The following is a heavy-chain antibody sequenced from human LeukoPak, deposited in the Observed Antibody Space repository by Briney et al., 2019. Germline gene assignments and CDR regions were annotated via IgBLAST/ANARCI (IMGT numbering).Heavy chain of an antibody. CDR3: WAAGGRTDY. D-gene: IGHD6-13*01. CDR2: IRSKANSYAT. J-gene: IGHJ4*02. V-gene: IGHV3-73*01. CDR1: GFTLSGSA. Sequence: GGSLRLSCAASGFTLSGSAMHWVRQASGKGLEWVGRIRSKANSYATAYAASVKGRFTISRDDSKNTAYLQMNSLKTEDTAVYYCWAAGGRTDYWGQGTLVTVSS.